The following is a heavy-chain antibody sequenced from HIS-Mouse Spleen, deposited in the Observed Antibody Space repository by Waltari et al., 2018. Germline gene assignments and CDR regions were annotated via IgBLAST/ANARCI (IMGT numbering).Heavy chain of an antibody. CDR1: GYTFTGYY. D-gene: IGHD7-27*01. CDR3: ARDQLGGFDY. J-gene: IGHJ4*02. V-gene: IGHV1-2*02. CDR2: INPNSGGT. Sequence: QVQLVQSGAEVKKPGASVKVSCKASGYTFTGYYMHWVRLAPGQGLEWMGWINPNSGGTIYAQKFQGRVTMTRDTSISTAYMELSRLRSDDTAVYYCARDQLGGFDYWGQGTLVTVSS.